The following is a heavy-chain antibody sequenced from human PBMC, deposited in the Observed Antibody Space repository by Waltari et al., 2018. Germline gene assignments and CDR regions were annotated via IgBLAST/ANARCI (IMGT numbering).Heavy chain of an antibody. D-gene: IGHD3-10*01. V-gene: IGHV3-23*05. CDR3: AKDSGYSMIRGRENS. Sequence: VYLLESGGGLVQPGGSLRLSCVGSGFYYSSYAMSWVRQAPGKGLEWVSGIDNSGETTYYVGSVKGRFTISRDDSRNTVYLHMTTLRVDDTAVYYCAKDSGYSMIRGRENSWGQGTLVIVSS. CDR1: GFYYSSYA. J-gene: IGHJ4*02. CDR2: IDNSGETT.